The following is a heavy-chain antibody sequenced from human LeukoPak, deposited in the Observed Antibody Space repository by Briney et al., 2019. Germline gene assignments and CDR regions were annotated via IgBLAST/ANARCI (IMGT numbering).Heavy chain of an antibody. CDR2: IKQDGSEK. V-gene: IGHV3-7*01. CDR3: AREGSWNYVGFDY. J-gene: IGHJ4*02. CDR1: GFTFSSYW. Sequence: GGSLTLSCAVSGFTFSSYWMCWVRQAPGQGLEWVANIKQDGSEKYYEDSVKGRLTISRDNAKNSLYLQMNSFRAEDKTGIYCAREGSWNYVGFDYWGQGTLVTVSS. D-gene: IGHD1-7*01.